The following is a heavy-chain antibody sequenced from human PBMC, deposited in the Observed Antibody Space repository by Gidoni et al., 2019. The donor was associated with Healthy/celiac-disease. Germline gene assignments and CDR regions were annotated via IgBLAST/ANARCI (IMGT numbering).Heavy chain of an antibody. CDR1: GGSSSGYH. V-gene: IGHV4-34*01. CDR2: INHSGST. Sequence: QVQLQQWGAGLFKPSETLSLTCAVYGGSSSGYHWRWIRQPPGKGLEWIGEINHSGSTNYNPSLKSRVTISVDTSKNQFSLKLSSVTAADTAVYYCARGRRVLLVVVAATLAEYFQHWGQGTLVTVSS. J-gene: IGHJ1*01. CDR3: ARGRRVLLVVVAATLAEYFQH. D-gene: IGHD2-15*01.